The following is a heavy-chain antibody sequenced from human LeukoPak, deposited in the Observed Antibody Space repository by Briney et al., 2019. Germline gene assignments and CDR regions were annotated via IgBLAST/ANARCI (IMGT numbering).Heavy chain of an antibody. V-gene: IGHV3-7*03. Sequence: PGGSLTLPCAVSGFTFSSFWMIWLRQAPGKGLEWVANIKQDGSEKYYVDSVKGRFTISRDNAKNSLFLQMNSLRAEDTAVYYCATGRQMGYWGQGTLVTVSS. CDR1: GFTFSSFW. D-gene: IGHD5-24*01. CDR2: IKQDGSEK. J-gene: IGHJ4*02. CDR3: ATGRQMGY.